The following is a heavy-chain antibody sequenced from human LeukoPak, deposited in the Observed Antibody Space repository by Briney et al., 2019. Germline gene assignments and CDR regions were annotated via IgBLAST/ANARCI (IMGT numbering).Heavy chain of an antibody. D-gene: IGHD1-1*01. V-gene: IGHV3-23*01. CDR2: ISGSGGST. CDR3: AKDLTTGTLSFDY. J-gene: IGHJ4*02. Sequence: PGGSLRLSCAASGFTFSSYAMSWVRQAPGKGLEWVSAISGSGGSTYYADSVKGRFTISRGISKNTLFLQMNSLRAEDTAVYSCAKDLTTGTLSFDYWGQGTLVTVSS. CDR1: GFTFSSYA.